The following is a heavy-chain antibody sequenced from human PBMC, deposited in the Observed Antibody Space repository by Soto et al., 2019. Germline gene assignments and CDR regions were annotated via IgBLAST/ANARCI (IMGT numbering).Heavy chain of an antibody. CDR2: IYYSGST. D-gene: IGHD2-15*01. J-gene: IGHJ3*02. V-gene: IGHV4-59*01. CDR3: ARDHCSGGSCYAGAFDI. CDR1: GGSIGSYY. Sequence: SETLSLTCTVSGGSIGSYYWSWIRQPPGKGLEWIGYIYYSGSTNYNPSLKSRVTISVDTSKNQFSLKLSSVTAADTAVYYCARDHCSGGSCYAGAFDIWGQGTMVT.